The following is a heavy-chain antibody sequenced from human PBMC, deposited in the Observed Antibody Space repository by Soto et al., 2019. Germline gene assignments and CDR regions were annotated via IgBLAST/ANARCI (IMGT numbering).Heavy chain of an antibody. V-gene: IGHV4-4*07. D-gene: IGHD1-7*01. Sequence: QVQQQESGPGLVKPSDTLSLTCRVSGAYISDFSWSWIRQPAGKGLEGIGRITINGNTKKNPSFKSRVTMSIDTSRNHFSLNLQSATAADTALYYCARETGENWTYEAHWGPGTLVTVSS. CDR2: ITINGNT. J-gene: IGHJ1*01. CDR1: GAYISDFS. CDR3: ARETGENWTYEAH.